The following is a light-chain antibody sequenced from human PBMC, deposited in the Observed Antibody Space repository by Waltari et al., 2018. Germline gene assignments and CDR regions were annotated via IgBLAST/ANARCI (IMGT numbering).Light chain of an antibody. CDR3: SSYTSSTTLLLI. CDR1: SSDVGGYNY. Sequence: QSALTQPASVSGSPGQSITISCTGTSSDVGGYNYVSWYQQHPGKAPKLLIYDVSNRPSGVSTRFSASKSGNTASLIISGLQAEDEAAYYCSSYTSSTTLLLIFGGGTKLTVL. J-gene: IGLJ2*01. V-gene: IGLV2-14*03. CDR2: DVS.